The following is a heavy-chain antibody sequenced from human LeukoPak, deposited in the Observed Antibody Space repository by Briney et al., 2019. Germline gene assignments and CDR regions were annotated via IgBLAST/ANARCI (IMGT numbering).Heavy chain of an antibody. Sequence: SETLSLTCAVYGGSFSGYYWSWIRQPPGKGLEWIGEINHSGSTNYNPSLKSRVTISVDTSKNQFSLKLSSVTAADTGVYYCARGAFDILTGYYYFNWFDPWGQGTLVTVSS. CDR3: ARGAFDILTGYYYFNWFDP. J-gene: IGHJ5*02. D-gene: IGHD3-9*01. CDR1: GGSFSGYY. CDR2: INHSGST. V-gene: IGHV4-34*01.